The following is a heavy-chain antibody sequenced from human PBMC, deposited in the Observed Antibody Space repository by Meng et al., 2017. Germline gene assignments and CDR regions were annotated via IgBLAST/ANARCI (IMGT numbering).Heavy chain of an antibody. CDR3: ASSGDSSGYFKAFDI. V-gene: IGHV1-69*13. J-gene: IGHJ3*02. CDR1: GGTFSSYA. D-gene: IGHD3-22*01. CDR2: IIPIFGTA. Sequence: SVKVSCKASGGTFSSYAISWVRQAPGQGLEWMGGIIPIFGTANYAQKFQGRVTITADESTSTAYMELSSLRSEDTAVYYCASSGDSSGYFKAFDIWGQGTMVTVSS.